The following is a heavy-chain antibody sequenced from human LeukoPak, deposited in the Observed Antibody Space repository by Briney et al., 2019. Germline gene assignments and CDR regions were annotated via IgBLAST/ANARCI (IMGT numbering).Heavy chain of an antibody. CDR3: ARHYNGGYYFDY. CDR1: GGTFSGYA. Sequence: SVKVSCKASGGTFSGYAIIWVRQAPGQGLEWMGGIIPIFGTANYAQKFQGRVTITTDESTSTAYMELSSLRSEDTAVYYCARHYNGGYYFDYWGQGTLVTVSS. J-gene: IGHJ4*02. CDR2: IIPIFGTA. D-gene: IGHD5-24*01. V-gene: IGHV1-69*05.